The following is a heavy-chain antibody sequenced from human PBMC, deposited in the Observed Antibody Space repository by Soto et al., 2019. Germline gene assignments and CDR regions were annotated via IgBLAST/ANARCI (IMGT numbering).Heavy chain of an antibody. D-gene: IGHD3-10*01. Sequence: SQTLSHTCAISGDSVSRNSAAWNWIRQSPSRGLEWLGRTYYRSKWYNDYAVSVKSRITINPDTSKNQFSLQLNSVTPEDTAVYYCARDRYYGSGSPGWFDPWGQGTLVTVSS. CDR2: TYYRSKWYN. CDR1: GDSVSRNSAA. V-gene: IGHV6-1*01. CDR3: ARDRYYGSGSPGWFDP. J-gene: IGHJ5*02.